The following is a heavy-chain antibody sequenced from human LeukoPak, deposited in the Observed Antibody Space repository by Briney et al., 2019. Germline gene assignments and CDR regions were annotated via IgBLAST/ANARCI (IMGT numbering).Heavy chain of an antibody. CDR1: GGSFSGDV. V-gene: IGHV4-34*01. CDR3: ARVGCSGGSCYQSRGAFDI. Sequence: SETLSLTCAVYGGSFSGDVWSWIRQPPGKGLGWIGEINHGGSTTYNPSLQSRVTMSVDTSTNQISLKMTSVTAADTAVYYCARVGCSGGSCYQSRGAFDIWGQGTMVTVSS. D-gene: IGHD2-15*01. J-gene: IGHJ3*02. CDR2: INHGGST.